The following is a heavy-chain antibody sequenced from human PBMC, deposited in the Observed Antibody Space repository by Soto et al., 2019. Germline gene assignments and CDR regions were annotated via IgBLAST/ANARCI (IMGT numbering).Heavy chain of an antibody. CDR3: AREILSRPVYSPPGMDV. J-gene: IGHJ6*02. D-gene: IGHD4-4*01. V-gene: IGHV4-59*01. Sequence: SETLSLTCTLSGGPMTNYYWNWIRQPPAKGLEWIGYISYTGHANYNPVLKSRVTISVDTSKNQFSLRLESVTAADTAVYYCAREILSRPVYSPPGMDVWGPGTTVTVSS. CDR2: ISYTGHA. CDR1: GGPMTNYY.